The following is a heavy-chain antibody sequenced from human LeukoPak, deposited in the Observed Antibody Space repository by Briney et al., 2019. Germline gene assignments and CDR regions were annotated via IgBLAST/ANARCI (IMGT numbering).Heavy chain of an antibody. CDR3: ARQQYYYGSGSYIY. Sequence: PSETLSLTCTVSGGSISSYYWSWIRQPPGKGLEWIGYIYYSGSTNYNPSLKSRVTISVDTSKNQFSLKLGSVTAADTAVYYCARQQYYYGSGSYIYWGQGTLVTVSS. CDR1: GGSISSYY. V-gene: IGHV4-59*08. CDR2: IYYSGST. J-gene: IGHJ4*02. D-gene: IGHD3-10*01.